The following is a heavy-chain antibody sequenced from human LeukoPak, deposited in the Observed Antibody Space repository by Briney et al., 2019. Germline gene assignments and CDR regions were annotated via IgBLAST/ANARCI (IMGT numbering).Heavy chain of an antibody. V-gene: IGHV1-8*03. J-gene: IGHJ4*02. CDR3: ARVAGSIDY. CDR2: MNLKSGYT. D-gene: IGHD1-26*01. Sequence: GASVKVSCKASGYSFTTYDINWVRQATGQGLEWMGWMNLKSGYTGYAQKFQGRVTITRDTSTSTVYMERSSLRSEDTAVYYCARVAGSIDYWGQGTLVSVSS. CDR1: GYSFTTYD.